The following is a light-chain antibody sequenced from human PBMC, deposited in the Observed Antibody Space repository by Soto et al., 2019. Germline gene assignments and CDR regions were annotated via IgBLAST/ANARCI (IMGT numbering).Light chain of an antibody. J-gene: IGKJ1*01. CDR3: QQYRSPVT. CDR2: GAS. Sequence: EIVLTQSPGSLSLSPGQRATLSCRASQSVDTTFFAWYQKEPGQAPRLLIYGASKRATGMPDRFSGSGSGTDFILIISRLEPEDVAVYYWQQYRSPVTFGQGTKVEIK. V-gene: IGKV3-20*01. CDR1: QSVDTTF.